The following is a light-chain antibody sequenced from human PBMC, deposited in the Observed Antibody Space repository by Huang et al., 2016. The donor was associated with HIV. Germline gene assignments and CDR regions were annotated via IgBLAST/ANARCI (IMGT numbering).Light chain of an antibody. Sequence: DIVLTQSPDTLSLSPGQRAYLFCRASHHIGSSLAWYQHKHDQAPRLLIDDAVNRATDSAARVRGSWSGTDFTLTISSLKVEYFAFYYCQQRSTWITFGQGTRLE. V-gene: IGKV3-11*01. J-gene: IGKJ5*01. CDR3: QQRSTWIT. CDR1: HHIGSS. CDR2: DAV.